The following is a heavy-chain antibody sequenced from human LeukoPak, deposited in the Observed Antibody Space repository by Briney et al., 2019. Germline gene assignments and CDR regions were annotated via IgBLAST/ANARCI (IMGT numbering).Heavy chain of an antibody. V-gene: IGHV4-61*02. D-gene: IGHD1-26*01. CDR1: GGSISSGSYY. J-gene: IGHJ4*02. CDR3: ARRKWDPEVGYYLDY. Sequence: SQTLSLTCTVSGGSISSGSYYWSWIRQPAGKGLEWIGRIYTSGSTNYNPSLKSRVTISVDTSKNQFSLNLSSVTAADTAVYYCARRKWDPEVGYYLDYWGQGTLVTVSS. CDR2: IYTSGST.